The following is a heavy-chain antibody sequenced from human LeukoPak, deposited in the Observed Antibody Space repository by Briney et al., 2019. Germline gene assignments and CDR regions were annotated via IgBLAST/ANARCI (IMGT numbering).Heavy chain of an antibody. D-gene: IGHD6-13*01. V-gene: IGHV3-30*18. CDR3: AKRAAAGIESYYYYGMDV. Sequence: PGRSLRLSCAASGFTFSSYGMHWVRQAPGKGLEWVAVISYDGSNKYYADSVKGRFTISRDNSKNTLYLQMNSLRAEDTAVYYCAKRAAAGIESYYYYGMDVWGQGTTVTVSS. CDR2: ISYDGSNK. J-gene: IGHJ6*02. CDR1: GFTFSSYG.